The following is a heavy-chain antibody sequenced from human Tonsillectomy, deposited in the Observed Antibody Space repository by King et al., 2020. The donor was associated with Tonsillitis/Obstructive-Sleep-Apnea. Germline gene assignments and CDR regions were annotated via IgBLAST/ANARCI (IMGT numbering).Heavy chain of an antibody. CDR2: IYYSGST. J-gene: IGHJ3*02. V-gene: IGHV4-59*08. D-gene: IGHD3-3*01. Sequence: VQLQESGPGLVKPSETLSLTCTVSGGSISSYYWSWIRQPPGKGLEWIGYIYYSGSTNYNPSLKSRVTISVDTSKNQFSLKLSSVTAADTAVYYCARPRYDFWIGPTLDAFDICGQGTMVTVSS. CDR3: ARPRYDFWIGPTLDAFDI. CDR1: GGSISSYY.